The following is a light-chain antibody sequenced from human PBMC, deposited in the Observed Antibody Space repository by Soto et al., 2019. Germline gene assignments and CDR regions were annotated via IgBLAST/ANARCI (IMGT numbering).Light chain of an antibody. Sequence: DIQMTQSPSSLSASVGDRVTITCRATQDISNNLAWFQQKPGKAPKSLMYAASSLQSGVPSKFSGSGSGTDFTLTISSLQPEDFATYYCQQYHNYPVTFGGGTKVEIK. CDR3: QQYHNYPVT. CDR1: QDISNN. J-gene: IGKJ4*01. CDR2: AAS. V-gene: IGKV1-16*02.